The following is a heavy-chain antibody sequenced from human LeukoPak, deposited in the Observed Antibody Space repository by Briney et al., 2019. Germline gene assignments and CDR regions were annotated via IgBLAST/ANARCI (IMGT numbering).Heavy chain of an antibody. CDR3: ARGYCSGGSCADYYFDY. D-gene: IGHD2-15*01. CDR2: INHSGST. Sequence: PSETLSLTCAVYGGSFSGYYWSWICQPPGKGLEWIGEINHSGSTNYNPSLKSRVTISVDTSKNQFSLKLSSVTAADTAVYYCARGYCSGGSCADYYFDYWGQGTLVTVSS. J-gene: IGHJ4*02. V-gene: IGHV4-34*01. CDR1: GGSFSGYY.